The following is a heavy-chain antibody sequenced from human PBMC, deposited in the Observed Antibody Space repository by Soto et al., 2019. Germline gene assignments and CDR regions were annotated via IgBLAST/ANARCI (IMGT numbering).Heavy chain of an antibody. Sequence: PSQTLSLTCAISGDSVSSSSATWNWIRQSPSRGLQWLGRTYYRSKWFHDYAVSVESRITINPDTSKNQFSLQLISVTPEDTAVYYCARSITGSAYFDYWGQGTLVTVSS. CDR2: TYYRSKWFH. CDR3: ARSITGSAYFDY. D-gene: IGHD3-10*01. J-gene: IGHJ4*02. V-gene: IGHV6-1*01. CDR1: GDSVSSSSAT.